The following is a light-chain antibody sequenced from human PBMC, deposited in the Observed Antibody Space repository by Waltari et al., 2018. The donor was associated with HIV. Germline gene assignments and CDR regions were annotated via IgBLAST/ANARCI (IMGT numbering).Light chain of an antibody. Sequence: EIVLTQSPGTLSLSPGERATLSCRASQSVSSSYIAWYQQKPGQAPSLLFFGASNRATGIPDRFSAGGSGTDFTLTISRLEPEDFAVYYCQQFANSRVTFGPGTTVD. CDR2: GAS. V-gene: IGKV3-20*01. J-gene: IGKJ3*01. CDR1: QSVSSSY. CDR3: QQFANSRVT.